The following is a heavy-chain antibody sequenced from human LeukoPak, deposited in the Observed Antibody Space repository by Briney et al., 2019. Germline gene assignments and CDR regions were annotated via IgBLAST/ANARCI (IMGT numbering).Heavy chain of an antibody. CDR3: ATETNGRHYDY. D-gene: IGHD1-14*01. J-gene: IGHJ4*02. Sequence: GGSLRLSCAASGFTFSSYSMNWVRQAPGKGLEWVSSISSSSSYIYYADSVKGRFTISRDNANNFLYLQMDSLRAEDTAVYYCATETNGRHYDYWGQGTLLTVSS. CDR1: GFTFSSYS. CDR2: ISSSSSYI. V-gene: IGHV3-21*06.